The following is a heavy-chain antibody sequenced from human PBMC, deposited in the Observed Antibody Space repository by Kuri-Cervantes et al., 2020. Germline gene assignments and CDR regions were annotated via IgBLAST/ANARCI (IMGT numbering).Heavy chain of an antibody. Sequence: GGSLRLSCAASGFTFSSYAMTWVRQSSVKGLEWVSTISTAGGSTYYTDSVKGRFSISRDNSKNTLYLQMNSLRAEDTAVYYCAKRGISSVGATINLDHWGQGTLVTVSS. CDR3: AKRGISSVGATINLDH. V-gene: IGHV3-23*01. CDR2: ISTAGGST. D-gene: IGHD1-26*01. J-gene: IGHJ4*02. CDR1: GFTFSSYA.